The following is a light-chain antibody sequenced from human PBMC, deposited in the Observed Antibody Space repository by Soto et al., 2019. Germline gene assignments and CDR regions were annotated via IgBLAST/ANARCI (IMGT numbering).Light chain of an antibody. CDR1: QSVSSY. Sequence: EIVLTQSPATLSLSPGERATLSCMASQSVSSYLAWYQQKPGQAPRLLIYDASNRSTGIPARFSGSGSGTDFTLTISSLEPEAFAVYYCQQRNNWPPTYTFGQGTKLEIK. CDR3: QQRNNWPPTYT. V-gene: IGKV3-11*01. CDR2: DAS. J-gene: IGKJ2*01.